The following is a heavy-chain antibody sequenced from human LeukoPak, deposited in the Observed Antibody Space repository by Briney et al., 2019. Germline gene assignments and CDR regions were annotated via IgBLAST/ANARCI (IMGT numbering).Heavy chain of an antibody. D-gene: IGHD6-13*01. V-gene: IGHV3-30*18. CDR3: AKGSSWYGGEYFQH. CDR1: GFTFSSYG. CDR2: ISYDGSNK. Sequence: PGRSLRLSCAASGFTFSSYGMHWVRQAPGKGLEWVAVISYDGSNKYYADPVKGRFTISRDNSKNTLYLQMNSLRAEDTAVYYCAKGSSWYGGEYFQHWGQGTLVTVSS. J-gene: IGHJ1*01.